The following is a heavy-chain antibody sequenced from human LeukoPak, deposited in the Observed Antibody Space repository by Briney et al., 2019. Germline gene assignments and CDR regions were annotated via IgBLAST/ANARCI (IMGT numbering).Heavy chain of an antibody. D-gene: IGHD3-10*01. J-gene: IGHJ4*02. Sequence: GGSLRLSCAASGFTFSSYGMHWVRQAPGKGLEWVANIKQDGSEKYYVDSVKGRFTISRDNAKNSLYLQMNSLRAEDTAVYYCAREIGGPSGYWGQGTLVTVSS. CDR3: AREIGGPSGY. V-gene: IGHV3-7*01. CDR1: GFTFSSYG. CDR2: IKQDGSEK.